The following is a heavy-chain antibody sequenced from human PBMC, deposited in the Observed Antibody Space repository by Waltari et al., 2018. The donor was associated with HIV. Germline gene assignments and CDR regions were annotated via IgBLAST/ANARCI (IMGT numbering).Heavy chain of an antibody. Sequence: QVQLVESGGGVVQPRRSLRLSCAASGFTFSSYGMHWVRQAPGKGVGGVAVISYDGRNKYYADSVKGRFTISRDKSKNTLYLQMNSLRAEDTAVYYCAKDRQKIGYYDILTGYLDYWGQGTLVTVSS. CDR1: GFTFSSYG. D-gene: IGHD3-9*01. CDR3: AKDRQKIGYYDILTGYLDY. J-gene: IGHJ4*02. V-gene: IGHV3-30*18. CDR2: ISYDGRNK.